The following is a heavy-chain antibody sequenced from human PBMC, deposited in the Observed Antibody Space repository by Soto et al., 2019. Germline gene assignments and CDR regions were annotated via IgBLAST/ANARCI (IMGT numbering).Heavy chain of an antibody. CDR1: GGSFSGYY. D-gene: IGHD3-10*01. J-gene: IGHJ1*01. CDR2: INHSGST. Sequence: QVQLQQWGAGLLKPSETLSLTCAVYGGSFSGYYWSWIRQPPGKGLEWIGEINHSGSTNYNPSLKSRVTISVDTSKNQFSLKLSSVTAADTAVYYCARGSGITMVWGRGYFQHWGQGTLVTVSS. CDR3: ARGSGITMVWGRGYFQH. V-gene: IGHV4-34*01.